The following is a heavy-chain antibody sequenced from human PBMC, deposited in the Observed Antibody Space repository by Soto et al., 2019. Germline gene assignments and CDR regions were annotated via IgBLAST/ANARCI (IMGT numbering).Heavy chain of an antibody. CDR2: ISYDGSNK. J-gene: IGHJ4*02. Sequence: QVQLVESGGGVVQPGRSLRLSCAASGFTFSSYGMHWVRQAPGKGLEWVAVISYDGSNKYYADSVKGRFTISRDNSKNTLYLQMNSLRAEDTAVYYCAKRRIGLELRGPHFDYWGQGTLVTVSS. D-gene: IGHD1-7*01. CDR3: AKRRIGLELRGPHFDY. V-gene: IGHV3-30*18. CDR1: GFTFSSYG.